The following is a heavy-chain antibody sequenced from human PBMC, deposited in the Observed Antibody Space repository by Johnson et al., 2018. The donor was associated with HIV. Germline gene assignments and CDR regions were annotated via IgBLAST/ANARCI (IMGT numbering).Heavy chain of an antibody. J-gene: IGHJ3*02. D-gene: IGHD3-10*01. CDR2: IYSGGST. Sequence: EVLLLESGGGLVQPGGSLRLSCVASGFTFSSYWMSWVRQAPGKGLEWVSVIYSGGSTYYADSVKGRFTISRDNSKNTLYLQMNSLRDEDTALYYCARLVMVRGVMGAFDIWGQGTMVTVSS. CDR1: GFTFSSYW. CDR3: ARLVMVRGVMGAFDI. V-gene: IGHV3-66*01.